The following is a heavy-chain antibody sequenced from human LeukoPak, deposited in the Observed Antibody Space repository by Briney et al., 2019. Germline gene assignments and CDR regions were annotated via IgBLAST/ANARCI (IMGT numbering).Heavy chain of an antibody. CDR2: INHSGST. D-gene: IGHD5-18*01. CDR1: GGSLSGYY. V-gene: IGHV4-34*01. CDR3: ARVADTAIKFDY. J-gene: IGHJ4*02. Sequence: PSETLALTCAVYGGSLSGYYWSWIRQPPGKGLEWIGEINHSGSTNYNPSLKSRVTISVDTSKNQFSLKLSSVTAADTAVYYCARVADTAIKFDYWGQGTLVTVSS.